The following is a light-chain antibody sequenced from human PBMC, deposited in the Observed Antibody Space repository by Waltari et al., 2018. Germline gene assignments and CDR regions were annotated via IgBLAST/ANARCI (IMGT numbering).Light chain of an antibody. CDR3: QQYNNYWT. V-gene: IGKV1-5*03. CDR2: KAS. J-gene: IGKJ1*01. Sequence: IQLTQSPSTLSASVGDRFTITCRASQSISSWLAWYQQKPGKAPKLLIYKASSLESGVPSSFSGSGSETELTLTVSRLQPDDSATYYCQQYNNYWTFGQGTKVEIK. CDR1: QSISSW.